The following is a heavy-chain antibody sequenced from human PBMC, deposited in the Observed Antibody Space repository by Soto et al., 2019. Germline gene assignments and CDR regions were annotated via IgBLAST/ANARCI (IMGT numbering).Heavy chain of an antibody. Sequence: SETLSLTCTVSGYSISSGYYWGWIRQPPGKGLEWIGSIYHSGSTYYNPSLKSRVTISVDTSKNQFSLKLSSVTAADTAVYYCARDERFLEWVSYGMDVWGQGTTVTVSS. CDR1: GYSISSGYY. J-gene: IGHJ6*02. CDR3: ARDERFLEWVSYGMDV. CDR2: IYHSGST. V-gene: IGHV4-38-2*02. D-gene: IGHD3-3*01.